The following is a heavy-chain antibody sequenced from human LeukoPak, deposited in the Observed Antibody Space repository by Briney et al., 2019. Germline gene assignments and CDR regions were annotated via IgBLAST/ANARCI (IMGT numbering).Heavy chain of an antibody. CDR3: AREDVVLVDAGRYYYYGMDV. V-gene: IGHV1-46*01. CDR2: INPSGGST. D-gene: IGHD2-8*01. CDR1: GYNFISYY. J-gene: IGHJ6*02. Sequence: GASVKVSCKASGYNFISYYMHWVRQAPGQGLEWMGIINPSGGSTSYAQKFQDRVTMTRGTSTSTVYMELSSLKSEDTAVYYCAREDVVLVDAGRYYYYGMDVWGQGTTVTVSS.